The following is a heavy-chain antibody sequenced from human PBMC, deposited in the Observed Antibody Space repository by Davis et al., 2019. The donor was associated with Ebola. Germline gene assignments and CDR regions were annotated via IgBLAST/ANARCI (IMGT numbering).Heavy chain of an antibody. D-gene: IGHD1-26*01. CDR3: AIKVGATNFDY. CDR1: GYSISSGYY. Sequence: SETLSLTCTVSGYSISSGYYWGWIRQPPGQGLEWIGSIYHSGSTYYNPSLKSRVTISVDTSKNQFSLKLSSVTAADTAVYYCAIKVGATNFDYWGQGTLVTVSS. J-gene: IGHJ4*02. V-gene: IGHV4-38-2*02. CDR2: IYHSGST.